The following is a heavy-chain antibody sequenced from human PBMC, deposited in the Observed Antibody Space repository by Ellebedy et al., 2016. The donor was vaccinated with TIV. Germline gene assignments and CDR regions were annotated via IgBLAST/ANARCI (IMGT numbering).Heavy chain of an antibody. D-gene: IGHD6-6*01. Sequence: GGSLRLSCAASGFTFSRYWMHWVRQAPGKGLVWVSRISSDGSSTNYADSVKGRFTISRDNAKNTLYLQMNSLRAEDTAVYYCARVGYSGSWFDYWGQGTLVTVSS. J-gene: IGHJ4*02. V-gene: IGHV3-74*01. CDR2: ISSDGSST. CDR1: GFTFSRYW. CDR3: ARVGYSGSWFDY.